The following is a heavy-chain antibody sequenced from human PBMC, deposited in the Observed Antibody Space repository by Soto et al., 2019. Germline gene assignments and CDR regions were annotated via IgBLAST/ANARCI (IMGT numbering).Heavy chain of an antibody. CDR1: GGTFSSSA. D-gene: IGHD2-8*01. J-gene: IGHJ2*01. Sequence: QVQLVQSGAEVKKPGSSVKVSCKASGGTFSSSAISWVRQAPGHGLEWMGGIIPIFGTANYAQKFQGRVTITADESTSTAYMELSSLRAEDTAVYYCARDVSRSVAHNWYFDRWGRGTLFTVSS. CDR3: ARDVSRSVAHNWYFDR. CDR2: IIPIFGTA. V-gene: IGHV1-69*12.